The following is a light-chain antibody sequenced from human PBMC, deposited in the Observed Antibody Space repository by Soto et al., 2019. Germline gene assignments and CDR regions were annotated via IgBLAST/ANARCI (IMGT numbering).Light chain of an antibody. J-gene: IGLJ2*01. V-gene: IGLV1-40*01. CDR2: GNS. Sequence: QSVLTQPPSVSGAPGQRVTISCTGSSSNIGAGYDVHWYQQLPGTAPKLLFYGNSNRPSGVPDRFSGSKSGTSASLAITGLQAEDEADYYSQSYDSSLSVIFGGGTKLTVL. CDR1: SSNIGAGYD. CDR3: QSYDSSLSVI.